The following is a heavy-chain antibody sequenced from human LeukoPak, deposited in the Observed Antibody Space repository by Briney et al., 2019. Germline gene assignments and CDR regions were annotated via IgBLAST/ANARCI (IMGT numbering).Heavy chain of an antibody. J-gene: IGHJ6*03. CDR2: INPNSGGT. CDR1: GYTFSAYY. V-gene: IGHV1-2*02. D-gene: IGHD5-12*01. CDR3: ARGYSGYGNYYYYYYMDV. Sequence: ASVKVSCKASGYTFSAYYMHWVRQAPGQGLEWMGWINPNSGGTNYAQKFQGRVTMTRDTSISTAYMELSRLRSDDTAVYYCARGYSGYGNYYYYYYMDVWGKGTTVTISS.